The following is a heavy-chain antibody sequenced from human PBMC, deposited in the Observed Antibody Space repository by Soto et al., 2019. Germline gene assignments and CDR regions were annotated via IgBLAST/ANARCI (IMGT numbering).Heavy chain of an antibody. CDR2: IIPIFGTA. Sequence: GASVKVSCKASGGTFSSYAISWVRQAPGQGLEWMGGIIPIFGTANYAQKFQGRVTITADESTSTAYMELSSLRSEDTAVYYCARDRGYCSSTSCLPGRAAIDYWGQGTLVTVSS. V-gene: IGHV1-69*13. J-gene: IGHJ4*02. D-gene: IGHD2-2*01. CDR3: ARDRGYCSSTSCLPGRAAIDY. CDR1: GGTFSSYA.